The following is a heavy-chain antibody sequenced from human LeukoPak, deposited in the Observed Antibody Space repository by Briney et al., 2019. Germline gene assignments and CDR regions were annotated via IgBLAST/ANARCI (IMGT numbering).Heavy chain of an antibody. CDR3: ARDLGGYSSSWYVGGVWFDP. CDR2: IYYSGST. D-gene: IGHD6-13*01. V-gene: IGHV4-59*01. Sequence: SETLSLTCTVSGGSISSYYWSWIRQPPGKGLEWIRYIYYSGSTNYNPSLKSRVTISVDTSKNQFSLKLSSVTAADTAVYYCARDLGGYSSSWYVGGVWFDPWGQGTLVTVSS. J-gene: IGHJ5*02. CDR1: GGSISSYY.